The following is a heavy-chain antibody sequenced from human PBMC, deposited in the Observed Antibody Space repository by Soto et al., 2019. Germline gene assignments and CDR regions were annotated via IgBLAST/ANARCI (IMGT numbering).Heavy chain of an antibody. CDR2: IHYSGTT. J-gene: IGHJ5*02. CDR3: ARAWTAAAGWANWFDL. Sequence: QVQLQESGPGLVEPSQTLSLTCIVSGGSISGGGYYWSWIRQHPGKGLEWIGYIHYSGTTYYNPSLQSRLTISVDTSRTQFSLKLSSVTAADTAVYYCARAWTAAAGWANWFDLRGQGTLVNVSS. CDR1: GGSISGGGYY. V-gene: IGHV4-31*03. D-gene: IGHD6-13*01.